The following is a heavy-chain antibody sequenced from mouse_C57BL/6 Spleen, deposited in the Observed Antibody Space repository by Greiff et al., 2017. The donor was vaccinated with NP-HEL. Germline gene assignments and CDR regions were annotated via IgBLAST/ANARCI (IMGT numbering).Heavy chain of an antibody. D-gene: IGHD2-5*01. V-gene: IGHV1-64*01. CDR3: ARRDTYSNYVGFAY. J-gene: IGHJ3*01. CDR1: GYTFTSYW. CDR2: IHPNSGST. Sequence: QVQLQQPGAELVKPGASVKLSCKASGYTFTSYWMHWVKQRPGQGLEWIGMIHPNSGSTNYNEKFKSKATLTVDKSSSTAYMQLSSLTSEDSAVYYCARRDTYSNYVGFAYWGQGTLVTVSA.